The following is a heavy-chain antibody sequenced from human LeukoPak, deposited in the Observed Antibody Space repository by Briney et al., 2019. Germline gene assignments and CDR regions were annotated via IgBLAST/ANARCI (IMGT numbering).Heavy chain of an antibody. D-gene: IGHD2-2*01. V-gene: IGHV3-74*01. CDR1: GFTFSSYW. CDR2: INSDGSST. J-gene: IGHJ4*02. CDR3: ARERVTRGDCSSTSCYAYYFDY. Sequence: GGSLRLSCAASGFTFSSYWMHWVRQAPGKGLVWVSRINSDGSSTSYAESVKGRFTISRDNAKNTLYLQMNSLRAEDTAVYQCARERVTRGDCSSTSCYAYYFDYWGQGTLVTVSS.